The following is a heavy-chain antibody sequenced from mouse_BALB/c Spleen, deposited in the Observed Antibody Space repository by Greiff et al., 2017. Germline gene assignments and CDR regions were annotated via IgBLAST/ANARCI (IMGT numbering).Heavy chain of an antibody. CDR2: IYPGNSDT. J-gene: IGHJ4*01. V-gene: IGHV1-5*01. Sequence: VQLQQSGTVLVRPGASVKMSCKASGYTFTSYWMHWVKQRPGQGLEWIGAIYPGNSDTSYNQKFKGKAKLTAVTSTSTAYMELSSLTNEDSAVYYCTRTTYGNYEAMDYWGQGTSVTVSS. CDR1: GYTFTSYW. D-gene: IGHD2-1*01. CDR3: TRTTYGNYEAMDY.